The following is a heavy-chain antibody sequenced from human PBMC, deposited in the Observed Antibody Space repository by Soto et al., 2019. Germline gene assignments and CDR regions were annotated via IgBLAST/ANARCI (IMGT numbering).Heavy chain of an antibody. V-gene: IGHV4-30-4*01. CDR1: GGSISTGDNY. J-gene: IGHJ6*02. Sequence: LSLTCTVSGGSISTGDNYWSWIRQSPGKGLEWIGYIYYTGNTYYNPSLESRVSISVGTSKNQFSLKLSSVTAADTAVYYCARDPFDGMDVWGQGTAVPVSS. CDR2: IYYTGNT. CDR3: ARDPFDGMDV.